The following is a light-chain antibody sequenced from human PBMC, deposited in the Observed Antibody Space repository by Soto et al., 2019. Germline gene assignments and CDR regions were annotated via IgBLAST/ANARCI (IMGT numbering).Light chain of an antibody. CDR2: GTS. CDR3: QQSYGTPLT. Sequence: EIVLTQSPGTLSLSPGERDTLSCRASQSVSIRYLAWYQQKTGQAPRLLIFGTSSRATGIPDRFSGSGSGTDFTLTISRLETEDCAVYYCQQSYGTPLTYGGGTKVESK. V-gene: IGKV3-20*01. CDR1: QSVSIRY. J-gene: IGKJ4*01.